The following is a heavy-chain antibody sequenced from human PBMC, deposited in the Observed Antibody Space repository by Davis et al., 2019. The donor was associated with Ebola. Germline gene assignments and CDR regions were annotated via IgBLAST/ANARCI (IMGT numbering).Heavy chain of an antibody. Sequence: SPITSYASPGFTFSSYSMNWVRQPPGKGQEWGSSISSSSSYIYYADSVKGRFTISRDNAKNSLYLQMNSLRAEDTAVYYCARVKVDCSSTSCNNYYYYGMDVWGQGTTVTVSS. V-gene: IGHV3-21*01. J-gene: IGHJ6*02. CDR1: GFTFSSYS. D-gene: IGHD2-2*01. CDR3: ARVKVDCSSTSCNNYYYYGMDV. CDR2: ISSSSSYI.